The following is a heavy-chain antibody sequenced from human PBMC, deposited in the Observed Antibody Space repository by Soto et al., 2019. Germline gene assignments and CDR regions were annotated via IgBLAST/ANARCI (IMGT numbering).Heavy chain of an antibody. J-gene: IGHJ6*03. CDR2: MNPNSGNT. CDR1: GYTFTSYD. D-gene: IGHD6-6*01. CDR3: ARVRSSSTYYYYMDV. Sequence: GASVKVSCKASGYTFTSYDINWVRQATGQGLEWMGWMNPNSGNTGYAQKFQGRVTMTRNTSISTAYMELSSLRSEDTAVYYCARVRSSSTYYYYMDVWGKGTTVTVSS. V-gene: IGHV1-8*01.